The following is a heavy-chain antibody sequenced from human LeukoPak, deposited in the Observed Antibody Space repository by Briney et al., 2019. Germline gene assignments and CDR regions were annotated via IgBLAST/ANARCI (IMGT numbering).Heavy chain of an antibody. CDR2: INPDGSTT. D-gene: IGHD2-15*01. CDR1: EFTFSSYW. V-gene: IGHV3-74*01. CDR3: ATGAGYCNDGSCFNY. J-gene: IGHJ4*03. Sequence: AGGSLRLSCPASEFTFSSYWMHWVRQAPGKGLVWISRINPDGSTTNYADSVKGRFTISRDNAKNTLYLQMNSLRAEDTVVYYCATGAGYCNDGSCFNYWGQGTLVTVSS.